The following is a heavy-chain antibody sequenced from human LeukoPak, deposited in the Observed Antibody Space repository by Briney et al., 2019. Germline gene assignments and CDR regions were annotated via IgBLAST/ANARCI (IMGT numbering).Heavy chain of an antibody. Sequence: PGGSLRLSCAASGVTVSTNSMSWVRQSPGKGLEWVSVIYSGGSTYNADSVNGRFTVSRDNSRNTLFLQMNNLSAEDTALYVCAIDYGYCRSGGCYVYIWGQGT. CDR1: GVTVSTNS. CDR3: AIDYGYCRSGGCYVYI. J-gene: IGHJ3*02. D-gene: IGHD2-2*01. CDR2: IYSGGST. V-gene: IGHV3-53*01.